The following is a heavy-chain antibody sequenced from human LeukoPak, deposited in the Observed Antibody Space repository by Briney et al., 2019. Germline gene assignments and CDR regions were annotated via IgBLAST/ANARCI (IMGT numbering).Heavy chain of an antibody. CDR1: GGSMSPYH. V-gene: IGHV4-59*08. Sequence: PSETLSLTCTVSGGSMSPYHWGWIRQPPGKGLEWTGYIYYSGSTNYNPSLKSRVTISVDTSKNQFSLKLSSVTAADTAIYYCARAVSXXXDYWGQGTLVTVSS. J-gene: IGHJ4*02. D-gene: IGHD5/OR15-5a*01. CDR2: IYYSGST. CDR3: ARAVSXXXDY.